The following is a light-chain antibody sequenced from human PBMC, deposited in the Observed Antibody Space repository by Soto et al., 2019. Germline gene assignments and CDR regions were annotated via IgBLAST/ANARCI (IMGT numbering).Light chain of an antibody. CDR2: DAS. Sequence: DIQMPQSPSSLFASVGDRITITCQATQDINIYLNWYQQKPGKAPNLLIYDASNLEIGVPSRFSGSGSGTHFTFTISSLQTEDIGTYYCQQYDILPITFGRGTKV. CDR3: QQYDILPIT. V-gene: IGKV1-33*01. CDR1: QDINIY. J-gene: IGKJ4*01.